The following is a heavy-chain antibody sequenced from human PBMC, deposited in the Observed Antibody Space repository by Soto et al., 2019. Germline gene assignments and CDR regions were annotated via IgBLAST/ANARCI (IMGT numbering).Heavy chain of an antibody. V-gene: IGHV3-9*01. CDR2: ISWNSGTI. D-gene: IGHD6-13*01. J-gene: IGHJ6*02. CDR1: GFTFDDYA. CDR3: AKDMRGGSSSSRYFYGMDV. Sequence: EVPLVESGGGLVQPGRSLRLSCAASGFTFDDYAMHWVRQAPGKGLEWVSGISWNSGTIVYADSVKGRFSISRDNAKNSLYLQMNSLRPEDTALYYCAKDMRGGSSSSRYFYGMDVWGQGTTVTVSS.